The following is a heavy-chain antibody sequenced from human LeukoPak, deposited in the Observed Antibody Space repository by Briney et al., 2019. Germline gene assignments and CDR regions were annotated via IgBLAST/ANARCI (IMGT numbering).Heavy chain of an antibody. Sequence: SETLSLTCTVSGGSLSSYYWSWIRQPAGKGLEWIGRIYTSGSTNYNPFLKSRVTMSVDTSKNQFSLKLSSVTAADTAVYYCARMRSSHGNINYYYYYVDVWGKGTTVTVSS. CDR1: GGSLSSYY. V-gene: IGHV4-4*07. CDR3: ARMRSSHGNINYYYYYVDV. CDR2: IYTSGST. D-gene: IGHD4-23*01. J-gene: IGHJ6*03.